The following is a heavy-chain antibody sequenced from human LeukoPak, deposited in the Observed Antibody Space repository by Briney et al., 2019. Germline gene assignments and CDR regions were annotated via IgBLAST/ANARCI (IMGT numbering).Heavy chain of an antibody. Sequence: GSLRLSCAASGFTFSSYWMSWVRQAQGKGLEWVATIKQDESEKYYVDSVKGRFTISRDNAKNTLYLQMNSLRAEDTAVYYCARDVGEHDYGDYGWFDPWGQGTLVTVSS. V-gene: IGHV3-7*01. CDR3: ARDVGEHDYGDYGWFDP. CDR2: IKQDESEK. CDR1: GFTFSSYW. J-gene: IGHJ5*02. D-gene: IGHD4-17*01.